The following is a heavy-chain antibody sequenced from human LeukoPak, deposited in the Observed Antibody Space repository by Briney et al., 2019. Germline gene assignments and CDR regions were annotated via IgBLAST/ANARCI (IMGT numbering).Heavy chain of an antibody. CDR2: IRSSGTTV. CDR1: GFTFSNYE. V-gene: IGHV3-48*03. CDR3: ARVGRGYSYGY. J-gene: IGHJ4*02. D-gene: IGHD5-18*01. Sequence: GGSLRLSCVASGFTFSNYEMNWVRQAPGKGLEWVSYIRSSGTTVYYADSVKGRFTISRDNAKNSLYLQMNSLRAEDTAVYYCARVGRGYSYGYWGQGTLVTVSS.